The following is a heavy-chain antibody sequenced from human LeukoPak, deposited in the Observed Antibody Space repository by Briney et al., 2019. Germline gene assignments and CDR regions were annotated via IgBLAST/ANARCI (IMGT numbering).Heavy chain of an antibody. J-gene: IGHJ4*02. Sequence: GGSLRLSCAASGFTFSSHWMHWVRQAPGKGLVWVSRIKSDGNSANYADFVEGRFTISRDNAKNTVYLQINSLRAEDTAAYYCARGAAYAYYFDLWGQGTLVTVSS. CDR1: GFTFSSHW. V-gene: IGHV3-74*01. CDR2: IKSDGNSA. D-gene: IGHD2-15*01. CDR3: ARGAAYAYYFDL.